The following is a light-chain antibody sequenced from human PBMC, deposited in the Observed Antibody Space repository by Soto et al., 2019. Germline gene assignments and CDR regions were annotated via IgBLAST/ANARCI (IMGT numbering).Light chain of an antibody. Sequence: EIVLTQSPATLSLSPGARAPLSCRASQSVSSYLAWYQQKPGQAPRPLVYGASTRATGIPARFSGSGSGTDFTLTISRLEPEDSAVYYCQQYGSSPTWTFGQGTKVDIK. J-gene: IGKJ1*01. CDR2: GAS. V-gene: IGKV3-20*01. CDR3: QQYGSSPTWT. CDR1: QSVSSY.